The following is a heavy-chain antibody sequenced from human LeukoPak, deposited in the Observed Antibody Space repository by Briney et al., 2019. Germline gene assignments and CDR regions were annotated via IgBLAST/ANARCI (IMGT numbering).Heavy chain of an antibody. CDR2: ISSSSSYI. CDR3: ARDGASGSYYFDY. D-gene: IGHD1-26*01. CDR1: GFTFSSYS. Sequence: PGGSLRLSCAASGFTFSSYSMNWVRQAPGKGLEWVSSISSSSSYIYYADSVKGRLTISRDNAKNSLYLQMNSLRAEDTAVYYCARDGASGSYYFDYWGQGTLVTVSS. V-gene: IGHV3-21*01. J-gene: IGHJ4*02.